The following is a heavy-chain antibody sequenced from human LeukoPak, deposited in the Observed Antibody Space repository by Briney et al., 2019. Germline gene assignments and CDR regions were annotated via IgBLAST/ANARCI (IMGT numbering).Heavy chain of an antibody. CDR3: ARGPPQYSSSWGTPPFDY. V-gene: IGHV1-69*13. D-gene: IGHD6-13*01. CDR1: GGTFSSYA. CDR2: IIPIFGTA. Sequence: GASVKVSCKASGGTFSSYAISWVRQAPGQGLEWMGGIIPIFGTANYAQKFQGRVTITADESTSSAYMELSSLRSEDTAVYYCARGPPQYSSSWGTPPFDYWGQGTLVTVSS. J-gene: IGHJ4*02.